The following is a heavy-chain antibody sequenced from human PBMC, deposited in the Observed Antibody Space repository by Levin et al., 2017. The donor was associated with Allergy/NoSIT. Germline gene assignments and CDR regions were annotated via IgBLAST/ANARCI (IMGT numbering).Heavy chain of an antibody. CDR1: GASTSSYH. CDR2: IYSSGST. J-gene: IGHJ6*02. CDR3: ARDRVIGQSGNYYDYGMDL. D-gene: IGHD3-10*01. Sequence: PSETLSLTCTVSGASTSSYHWSWVRQPPGKGLEWIGYIYSSGSTNYNPSLKSRLTISVDTSKNQFSLRLSSVNAAETAVYYWARDRVIGQSGNYYDYGMDLWGQGTTVIVSS. V-gene: IGHV4-59*01.